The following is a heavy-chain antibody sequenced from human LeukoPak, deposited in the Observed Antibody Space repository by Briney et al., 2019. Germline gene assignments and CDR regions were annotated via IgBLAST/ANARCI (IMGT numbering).Heavy chain of an antibody. CDR2: INPNSGGT. V-gene: IGHV1-2*02. CDR1: GYTFTGYY. D-gene: IGHD6-19*01. CDR3: ARDPLGYSSGWYAGNYFDY. Sequence: ASVKVSCKASGYTFTGYYMHWVRQAPGQGLKWMGWINPNSGGTNYAQKFQGRVTMTRDTSISTAYMELSRLRSDDTAVYYCARDPLGYSSGWYAGNYFDYWGQGTLVTVSS. J-gene: IGHJ4*02.